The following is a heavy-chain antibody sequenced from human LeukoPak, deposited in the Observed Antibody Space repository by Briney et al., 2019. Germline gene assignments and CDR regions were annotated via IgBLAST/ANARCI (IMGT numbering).Heavy chain of an antibody. D-gene: IGHD1-14*01. Sequence: SETLSLTCTVSGGSMSNYYWIWIRQPPGKGLEWIGYIYYSGTTSYNPSLKSRVTISVDTSKNQFSLKLNSMTAADAAVYYCARDQQYHRPAGWFDPWGQGTLVTVSS. V-gene: IGHV4-59*01. CDR1: GGSMSNYY. CDR2: IYYSGTT. J-gene: IGHJ5*02. CDR3: ARDQQYHRPAGWFDP.